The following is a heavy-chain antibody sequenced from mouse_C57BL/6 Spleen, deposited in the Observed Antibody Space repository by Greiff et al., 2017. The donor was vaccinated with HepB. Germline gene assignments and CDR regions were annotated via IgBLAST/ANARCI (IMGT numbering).Heavy chain of an antibody. Sequence: VQLQQPGAELVKPGASVKLSCKASGYTFTSYWMHWVKQRPGQGLEWIGMIHPNSGSTNYNEKFKSKATLTVDKSSSTAYMHLSSLTSEDSAVYYCAREETSFAYWGQGTLVTVSA. CDR2: IHPNSGST. CDR3: AREETSFAY. V-gene: IGHV1-64*01. CDR1: GYTFTSYW. J-gene: IGHJ3*01.